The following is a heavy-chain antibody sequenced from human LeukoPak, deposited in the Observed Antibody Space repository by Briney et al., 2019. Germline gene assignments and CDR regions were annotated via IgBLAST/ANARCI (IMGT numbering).Heavy chain of an antibody. V-gene: IGHV4-39*01. CDR3: ARLVLDYYYYMDV. D-gene: IGHD3-3*01. CDR1: GGSISGRSYY. J-gene: IGHJ6*03. Sequence: PSETLSLTCTVSGGSISGRSYYWGWIRQPPGRGLEWIASMYYRGSTYYNPSLKSRVIISVDMSKNQFSLKLSSVTAADSAVYYCARLVLDYYYYMDVWVKGTTVTVSS. CDR2: MYYRGST.